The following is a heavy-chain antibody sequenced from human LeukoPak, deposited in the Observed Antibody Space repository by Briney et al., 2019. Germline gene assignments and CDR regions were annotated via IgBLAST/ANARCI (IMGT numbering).Heavy chain of an antibody. D-gene: IGHD2-2*01. CDR1: GGTFSSYA. CDR2: IIPIFGTA. V-gene: IGHV1-69*01. Sequence: SVKVSCKASGGTFSSYAINWVRQAPGQGLEWMGGIIPIFGTANYAQKFQGRVTITADESTSTAYMELSSLRSEDTAVYYCASGDIVVVPAAIAFDYWGQGTLVTVSS. J-gene: IGHJ4*02. CDR3: ASGDIVVVPAAIAFDY.